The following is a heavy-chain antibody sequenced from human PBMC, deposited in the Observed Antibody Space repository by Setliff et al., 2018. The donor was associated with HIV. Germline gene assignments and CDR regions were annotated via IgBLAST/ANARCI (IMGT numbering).Heavy chain of an antibody. D-gene: IGHD4-17*01. CDR3: ARGRKLTTSQTSFYYGLDV. J-gene: IGHJ6*02. V-gene: IGHV4-39*01. Sequence: PSETLSLTCNVSGDSISSSSHYWGWIRQPPGKGLEWIGAFIQSGNTTYSPSVRSRVTTSMDSSMNQFSLKLTSVTAADTGVYYCARGRKLTTSQTSFYYGLDVWGPGTTVTVSS. CDR2: FIQSGNT. CDR1: GDSISSSSHY.